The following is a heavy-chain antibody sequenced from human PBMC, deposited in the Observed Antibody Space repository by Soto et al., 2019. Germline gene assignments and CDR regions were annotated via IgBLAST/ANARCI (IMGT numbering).Heavy chain of an antibody. D-gene: IGHD3-10*01. V-gene: IGHV3-23*01. CDR2: ISGSGDNT. CDR1: GFTFGSYA. Sequence: GGSLRLSCAASGFTFGSYAMSWVRQAPGKGLEWVSLISGSGDNTYYADYVKGRFTISRDNSKNTGYLRLKTLRAEDTAVYYCAKEKGQVLSYYYMDVWGKGTTVTVSS. J-gene: IGHJ6*03. CDR3: AKEKGQVLSYYYMDV.